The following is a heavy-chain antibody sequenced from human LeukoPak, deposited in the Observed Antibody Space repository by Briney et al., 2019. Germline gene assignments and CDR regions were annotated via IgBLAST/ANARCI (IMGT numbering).Heavy chain of an antibody. Sequence: SVKVSCKTIGYTFSTYGISWVRQAPGQGLEWMGGIIPIFGTANYAQKFQGRVTITADKSTSTAYMELSSLRSEDTAVYYCARESSSGWYPYFLYFDYWGQGTLVTVSS. CDR3: ARESSSGWYPYFLYFDY. CDR2: IIPIFGTA. V-gene: IGHV1-69*06. D-gene: IGHD6-19*01. CDR1: GYTFSTYG. J-gene: IGHJ4*02.